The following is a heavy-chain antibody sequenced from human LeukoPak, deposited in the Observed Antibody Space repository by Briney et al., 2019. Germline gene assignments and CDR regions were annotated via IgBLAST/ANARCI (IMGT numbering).Heavy chain of an antibody. CDR1: GGSISSGGYY. Sequence: SETLSLTCTVSGGSISSGGYYWSWIRQPAGKGLEWIGRIYTSGSTNYNPSLKSRVTMSVDTSKNQFSLKLSSVTAADTAVYYCARDSGGWGQGTLVTVSS. D-gene: IGHD3-16*01. V-gene: IGHV4-61*02. J-gene: IGHJ4*02. CDR3: ARDSGG. CDR2: IYTSGST.